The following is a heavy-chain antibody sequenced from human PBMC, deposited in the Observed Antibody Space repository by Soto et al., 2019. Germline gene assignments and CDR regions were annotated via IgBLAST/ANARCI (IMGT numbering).Heavy chain of an antibody. Sequence: GSLRLSCAASGFTFSNSAMNWVRQAPGKGLEWVSGILESDDSTYYADSVKGRFTISRDNSKNTLSLQMNSLRAEDTAVYYCAKDRGVFTILRYGMDVRGQGTTVTVSS. J-gene: IGHJ6*02. V-gene: IGHV3-23*01. CDR1: GFTFSNSA. D-gene: IGHD3-16*01. CDR2: ILESDDST. CDR3: AKDRGVFTILRYGMDV.